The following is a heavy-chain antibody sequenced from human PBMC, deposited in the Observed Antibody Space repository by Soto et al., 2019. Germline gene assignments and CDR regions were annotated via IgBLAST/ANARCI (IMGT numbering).Heavy chain of an antibody. V-gene: IGHV1-58*01. CDR3: AADLIGLLTNAFDI. CDR2: IVVGSGNT. Sequence: QMQLVQSGPEVKKPGTSVKVSCKASGFTFTSSAVQWVRQARGQRLEWIGWIVVGSGNTNYAQKFQERVTITRDMSTSTAYMELSSLRSEDTALYYCAADLIGLLTNAFDIWGQGTMVTVSS. D-gene: IGHD2-21*02. J-gene: IGHJ3*02. CDR1: GFTFTSSA.